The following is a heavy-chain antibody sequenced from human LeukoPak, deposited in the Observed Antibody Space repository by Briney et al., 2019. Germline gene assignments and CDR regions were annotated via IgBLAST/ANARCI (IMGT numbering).Heavy chain of an antibody. V-gene: IGHV3-11*01. J-gene: IGHJ4*02. CDR2: ISSSASII. CDR3: ARAPPYDSSGLLDY. CDR1: GFTFSDYY. D-gene: IGHD3-22*01. Sequence: PGGSLRLSCTASGFTFSDYYMSWIRQAPGKGLEWVSYISSSASIIYYADSVKGRFTISRDNAKNSLYLQMNTLRAEDTAVYYCARAPPYDSSGLLDYWGQGTLVTVSS.